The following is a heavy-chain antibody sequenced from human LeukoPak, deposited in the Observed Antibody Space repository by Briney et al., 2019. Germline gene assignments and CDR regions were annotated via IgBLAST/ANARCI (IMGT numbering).Heavy chain of an antibody. Sequence: PGRSLRLSCAASGFTFGSYAFHWVRQAPGKGLEWVAIISYDGSNIYYVDSVKGRFTISRDESKKTLYLQMNSLSAEDTAVYYCARSNGYTYGLLDFWGQGALVTVSS. J-gene: IGHJ4*02. CDR3: ARSNGYTYGLLDF. CDR2: ISYDGSNI. D-gene: IGHD5-18*01. CDR1: GFTFGSYA. V-gene: IGHV3-30*04.